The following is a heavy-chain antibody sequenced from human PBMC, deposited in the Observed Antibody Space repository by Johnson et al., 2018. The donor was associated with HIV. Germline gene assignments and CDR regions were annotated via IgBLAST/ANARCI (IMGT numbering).Heavy chain of an antibody. CDR2: ISWNSGSI. CDR3: AKGTVGGYYGSGRVAFDI. D-gene: IGHD3-10*01. J-gene: IGHJ3*02. Sequence: VQLVESGGGLVQPGRSLRLSCAASGFTFDDYAMHWVRQAPGKVLEWVSGISWNSGSIGYADSVKGRFTISRDNAKNSLYLQMNSLRAEDTALYYCAKGTVGGYYGSGRVAFDIWGQGTMVTVSS. CDR1: GFTFDDYA. V-gene: IGHV3-9*01.